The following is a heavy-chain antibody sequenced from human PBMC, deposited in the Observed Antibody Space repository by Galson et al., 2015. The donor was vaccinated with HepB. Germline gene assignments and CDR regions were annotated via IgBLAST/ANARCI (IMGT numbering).Heavy chain of an antibody. V-gene: IGHV3-11*06. CDR2: ISSSGSYT. CDR3: ARGSGIADY. CDR1: GFSFSDYY. D-gene: IGHD1-26*01. J-gene: IGHJ4*02. Sequence: SLRLSCAASGFSFSDYYMSWIRQAPGKGLEWVSYISSSGSYTNYADSVKGRFTISTDNVKKTLYLQMNSLRVEDTAVYYRARGSGIADYWGQGTLVTVSS.